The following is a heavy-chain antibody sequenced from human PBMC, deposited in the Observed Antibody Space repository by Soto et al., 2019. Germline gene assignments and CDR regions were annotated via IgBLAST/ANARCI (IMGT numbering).Heavy chain of an antibody. CDR1: GFVFTSYA. J-gene: IGHJ5*02. D-gene: IGHD6-19*01. CDR3: ARGGSSGWHSAYFDP. CDR2: ISYNGINK. V-gene: IGHV3-30-3*01. Sequence: QVQLVESGGGVVQPGKSLRLSCAASGFVFTSYAIHWVRQAPGKGLEWVALISYNGINKYYADSVKGRFTISRDNSNNTLYLEMCNLRGEDTAMYYGARGGSSGWHSAYFDPSGQRNVVTVSP.